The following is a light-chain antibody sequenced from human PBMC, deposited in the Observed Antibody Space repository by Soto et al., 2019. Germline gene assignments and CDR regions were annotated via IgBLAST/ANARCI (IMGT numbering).Light chain of an antibody. CDR1: QSLLHSNGYNC. CDR3: MQALQTPRT. Sequence: DIVMTQSPLSLPVTPGEPASISCRSSQSLLHSNGYNCLDWYLQKPGQSPQLLIYLGSNRASGVPDRFSGSGSGTDFTLTISRVEAEDVGVYYCMQALQTPRTFGQGTKLEIK. V-gene: IGKV2-28*01. CDR2: LGS. J-gene: IGKJ2*01.